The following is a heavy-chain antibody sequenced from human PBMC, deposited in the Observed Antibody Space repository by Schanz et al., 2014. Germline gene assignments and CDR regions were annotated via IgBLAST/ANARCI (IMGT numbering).Heavy chain of an antibody. CDR2: INENGVQT. J-gene: IGHJ3*02. V-gene: IGHV3-23*04. CDR1: GFTFSFYS. D-gene: IGHD6-13*01. CDR3: AKVGSSSWYTAFDI. Sequence: DVQVVESGGDLVQPGGSLRLSCAASGFTFSFYSMGWVRQAPGKGLEWVSTINENGVQTHYADSVKGRFTISRDNSKNTLYLQMNSLRAEDTAIYYCAKVGSSSWYTAFDIWGQGTVVTVSS.